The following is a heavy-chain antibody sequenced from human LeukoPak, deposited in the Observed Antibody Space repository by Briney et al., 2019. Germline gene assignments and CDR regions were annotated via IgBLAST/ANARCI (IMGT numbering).Heavy chain of an antibody. CDR1: GYTFTSYD. V-gene: IGHV1-18*01. CDR2: ISAYNGNT. J-gene: IGHJ4*02. Sequence: GASVKVSCKASGYTFTSYDINWVRQAPGQGLEWMGWISAYNGNTNYAQKLQGRVTMTTDTSTSTAYMELRSLRSEDTAVYYCAADPNSPSIAVAGNCWGQGTLVTVSS. D-gene: IGHD6-19*01. CDR3: AADPNSPSIAVAGNC.